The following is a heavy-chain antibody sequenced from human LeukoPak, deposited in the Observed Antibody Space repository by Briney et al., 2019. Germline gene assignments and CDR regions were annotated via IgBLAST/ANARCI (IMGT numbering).Heavy chain of an antibody. Sequence: GGSLRLSCAASGFTFSAYYMSWIRQAPGKGLEWVSYISSSGSTIYYADSVKGRFTISRDNAKNSLYLQMNSLRAEDTAVYYCARGGYSSSWYVVGYYYYYMDVWGKGTTVTVSS. D-gene: IGHD6-13*01. CDR1: GFTFSAYY. CDR3: ARGGYSSSWYVVGYYYYYMDV. V-gene: IGHV3-11*04. J-gene: IGHJ6*03. CDR2: ISSSGSTI.